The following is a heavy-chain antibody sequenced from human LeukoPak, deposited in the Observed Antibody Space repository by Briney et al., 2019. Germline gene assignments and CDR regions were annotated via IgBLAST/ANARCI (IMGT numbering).Heavy chain of an antibody. J-gene: IGHJ4*02. CDR3: ARDALGGYVFVH. Sequence: GGSLRLSCAASGFTVSSNYMSWVRQAPGKGLEWVSVIYSGGSTYYADSVKGRFTISRDNSKNTLYLQMNSLRAEDTAVYYCARDALGGYVFVHWGQGTLVTVSS. CDR1: GFTVSSNY. CDR2: IYSGGST. D-gene: IGHD5-12*01. V-gene: IGHV3-66*01.